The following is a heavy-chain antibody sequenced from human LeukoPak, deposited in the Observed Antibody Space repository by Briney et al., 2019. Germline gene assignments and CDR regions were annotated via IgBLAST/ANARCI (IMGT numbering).Heavy chain of an antibody. V-gene: IGHV4-4*07. CDR2: IYTSGST. Sequence: PSETLSLTCTVSGGSISSYYWSWIRQPAGKGLEWIGRIYTSGSTNYNPSLKSRVTMSVDTSKNQFSLKLSSVTAADAAVHYCARTRTVGTNGNWFDPWGQGTLVTVSS. J-gene: IGHJ5*02. CDR1: GGSISSYY. CDR3: ARTRTVGTNGNWFDP. D-gene: IGHD2-2*01.